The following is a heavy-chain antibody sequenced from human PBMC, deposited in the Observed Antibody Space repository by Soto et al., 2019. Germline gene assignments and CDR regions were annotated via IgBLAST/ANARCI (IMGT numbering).Heavy chain of an antibody. CDR1: GFTLSIYA. J-gene: IGHJ4*02. V-gene: IGHV3-23*01. Sequence: GSLRLSCAASGFTLSIYAMTWVRQSPGKGLEWVSSMSRTGDNTYYADSVKGRFTISRDNSKNTLYLQMNSLRAEDTAIYYCAKDQSNSNPLYYFDFWGPGTLVTVSS. D-gene: IGHD3-22*01. CDR3: AKDQSNSNPLYYFDF. CDR2: MSRTGDNT.